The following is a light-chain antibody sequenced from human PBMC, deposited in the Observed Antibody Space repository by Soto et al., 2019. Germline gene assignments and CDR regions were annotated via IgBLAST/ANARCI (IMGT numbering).Light chain of an antibody. V-gene: IGKV3-15*01. Sequence: ETVMTQSPATLSESPGERATLSCRASQSLNSNLAWYQQKPGQAPRLLIDGASDRATGIPDRFSGSGYWTEFTLSISSLESEDFAVYYCQQYNTWPWTFGQGTKVDIK. J-gene: IGKJ1*01. CDR3: QQYNTWPWT. CDR1: QSLNSN. CDR2: GAS.